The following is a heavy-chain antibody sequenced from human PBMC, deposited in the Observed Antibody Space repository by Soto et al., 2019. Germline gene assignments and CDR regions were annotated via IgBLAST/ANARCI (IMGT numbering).Heavy chain of an antibody. CDR1: GGTLSSYA. D-gene: IGHD3-22*01. J-gene: IGHJ4*02. Sequence: GASVKVSCKASGGTLSSYAISWVRQAPGQGLEWMGGIIPIFGTANYAQKFQGRVTITADESTSTAYMELSSLRSEDTAVYYCAGQVISYYSSRYYLFYFWAQRTLVTVS. CDR3: AGQVISYYSSRYYLFYF. V-gene: IGHV1-69*13. CDR2: IIPIFGTA.